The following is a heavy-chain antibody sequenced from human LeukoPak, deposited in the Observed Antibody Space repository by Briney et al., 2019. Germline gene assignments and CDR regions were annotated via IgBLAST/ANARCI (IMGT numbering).Heavy chain of an antibody. J-gene: IGHJ5*02. CDR2: IMPIFGTA. D-gene: IGHD2-2*01. CDR3: ARDPTCSSTTCHNWFDP. V-gene: IGHV1-69*05. CDR1: GGSFSSYA. Sequence: GSSVKVSCKASGGSFSSYAISWVRQAPGQGLEWMGGIMPIFGTAKYAQKFQGRVTITMDESTSTAYMELSSLRSEDTAVYFCARDPTCSSTTCHNWFDPWGQGTLVTVSS.